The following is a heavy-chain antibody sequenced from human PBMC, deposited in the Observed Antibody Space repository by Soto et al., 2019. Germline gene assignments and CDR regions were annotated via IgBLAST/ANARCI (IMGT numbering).Heavy chain of an antibody. J-gene: IGHJ4*02. CDR2: ISYDGSNK. CDR3: ARDGAIFGVVILFDY. Sequence: GGSLRLSCAASGFTFSSYAMHWVRQAAGKGLEWVAVISYDGSNKYYADSVKGRFTISRDNSKNTLYLQMNSLRAEDTAVYYCARDGAIFGVVILFDYWGQGTLVTVSS. CDR1: GFTFSSYA. V-gene: IGHV3-30-3*01. D-gene: IGHD3-3*01.